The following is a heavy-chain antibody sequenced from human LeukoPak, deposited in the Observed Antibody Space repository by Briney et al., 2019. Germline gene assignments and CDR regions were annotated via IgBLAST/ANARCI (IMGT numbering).Heavy chain of an antibody. CDR3: ARATLPLGVPLHY. J-gene: IGHJ4*02. V-gene: IGHV3-30-3*01. CDR2: ISYDGSNR. CDR1: RFTFSSYA. D-gene: IGHD3-16*01. Sequence: GGSLRLSCAASRFTFSSYAMHWVRQAPGKGLEWVAVISYDGSNRYYADSVKGRFTISRDNSKNTLYLQMNSLRPEDTAVYYCARATLPLGVPLHYWGQGTLVTVPS.